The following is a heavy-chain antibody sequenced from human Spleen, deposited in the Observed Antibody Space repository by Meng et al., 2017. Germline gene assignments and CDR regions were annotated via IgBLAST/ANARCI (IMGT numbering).Heavy chain of an antibody. CDR2: IYPSDSET. Sequence: VESLKISCKGFGYSFAYYWIGWVRQMPGKGLEWMGNIYPSDSETRYSPSFQGQVTISVDKSISTAYVQWSSLKASDTALYYCAVYNGRYGYFDYWGQGTLVTVSS. J-gene: IGHJ4*02. D-gene: IGHD5-24*01. V-gene: IGHV5-51*01. CDR3: AVYNGRYGYFDY. CDR1: GYSFAYYW.